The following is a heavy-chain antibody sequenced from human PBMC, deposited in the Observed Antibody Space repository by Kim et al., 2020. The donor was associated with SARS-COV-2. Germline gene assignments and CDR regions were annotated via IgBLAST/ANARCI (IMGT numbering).Heavy chain of an antibody. D-gene: IGHD3-10*01. CDR1: GYTFTGYY. CDR2: INPNSGGT. J-gene: IGHJ4*02. Sequence: ASVKVSCKASGYTFTGYYMHWVRQAPGQGLEWMGWINPNSGGTNYAQKFQGRVTMTRDTSISTAYMELSRLRSDDTAVYYCARDARGPLLWFGEPERYFDYWGQGTLVTVSS. V-gene: IGHV1-2*02. CDR3: ARDARGPLLWFGEPERYFDY.